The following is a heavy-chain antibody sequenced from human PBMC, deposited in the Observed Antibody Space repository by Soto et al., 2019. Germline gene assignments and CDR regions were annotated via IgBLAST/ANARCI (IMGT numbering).Heavy chain of an antibody. CDR1: GGSISSYY. Sequence: SEALSLTCTVSGGSISSYYWSWIRQPAGKGLEWIGRIYTSGSTNYNPSLKSRVTMSVDTSKNQFSLKLSSVTAADTAVYYCAREGSSSGWYSDAFDIWGQGTMVTVSS. V-gene: IGHV4-4*07. D-gene: IGHD6-19*01. J-gene: IGHJ3*02. CDR2: IYTSGST. CDR3: AREGSSSGWYSDAFDI.